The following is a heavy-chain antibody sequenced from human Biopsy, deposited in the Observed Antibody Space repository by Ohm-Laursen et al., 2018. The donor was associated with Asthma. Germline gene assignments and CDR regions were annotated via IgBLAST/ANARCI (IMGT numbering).Heavy chain of an antibody. D-gene: IGHD3-3*01. CDR2: SDHRGNT. CDR3: ARGPEWSGLDI. CDR1: GLSSSAYY. J-gene: IGHJ6*02. V-gene: IGHV4-34*01. Sequence: SDTLSLTCSMYGLSSSAYYWTWIRQTPGKGLEWIGESDHRGNTNTNATLKSRVTISKAKSDNEFSLKMKSVTAADTAIYYCARGPEWSGLDIWGQGTTVTVS.